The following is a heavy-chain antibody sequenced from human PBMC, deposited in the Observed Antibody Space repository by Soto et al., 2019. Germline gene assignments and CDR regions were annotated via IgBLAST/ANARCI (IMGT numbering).Heavy chain of an antibody. CDR3: ARDSIVVVPAAIRVNYYYYGMDV. Sequence: SETLSLTCAVYGGSFSGYYWSWIRQPPGKGLEWIGEINHSGSTNYNPSLKSRVTISVDTSKNQFSLKLSSVTAADTAVYYCARDSIVVVPAAIRVNYYYYGMDVWGQGTTVTVSS. J-gene: IGHJ6*02. CDR1: GGSFSGYY. D-gene: IGHD2-2*02. CDR2: INHSGST. V-gene: IGHV4-34*01.